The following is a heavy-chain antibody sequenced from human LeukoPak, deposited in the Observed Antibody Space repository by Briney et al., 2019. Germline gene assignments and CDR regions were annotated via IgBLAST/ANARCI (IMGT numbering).Heavy chain of an antibody. Sequence: SETLSLTCTVSGASITSYYWSWIRQSPGKGLEWIGCTYNSDTTNYNPSLKSRLTIPVDTSKKQFSLKLSSVTAADTAVYYCAKGGTVAFDYWGQGTLVTVSS. J-gene: IGHJ4*02. CDR2: TYNSDTT. D-gene: IGHD4-23*01. CDR3: AKGGTVAFDY. V-gene: IGHV4-59*01. CDR1: GASITSYY.